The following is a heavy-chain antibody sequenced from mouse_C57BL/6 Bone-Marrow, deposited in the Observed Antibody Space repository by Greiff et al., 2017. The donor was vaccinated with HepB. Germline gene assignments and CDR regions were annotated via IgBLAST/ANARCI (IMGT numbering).Heavy chain of an antibody. J-gene: IGHJ2*01. V-gene: IGHV1-61*01. D-gene: IGHD3-2*02. CDR2: IYPSDSET. CDR3: ARSGTAQGYYFDY. Sequence: QVQLQQPGAELVRPGSSVKLSCKASGYTFTSYWMDWVKQRPGQGLEWIGNIYPSDSETHYNQKFKDKATLTVYKSSSTAYMQLSSLTSEDSAVYYCARSGTAQGYYFDYWGQGTTLTVSS. CDR1: GYTFTSYW.